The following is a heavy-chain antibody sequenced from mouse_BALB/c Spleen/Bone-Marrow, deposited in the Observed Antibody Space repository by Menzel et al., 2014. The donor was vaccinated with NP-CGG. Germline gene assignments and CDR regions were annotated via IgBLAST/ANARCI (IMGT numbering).Heavy chain of an antibody. D-gene: IGHD2-3*01. Sequence: DVKLQESGPSLVKPSQTLSLTCSVTGDSITSXYXNWIXKFPXXXXXSXXXISYSGNTYYNPSLKSRISITRDTSKNQYYLQLNSVTTEDTATYYCATYDGYCFDYWGQGTTLTVSS. CDR1: GDSITSXY. CDR2: ISYSGNT. CDR3: ATYDGYCFDY. J-gene: IGHJ2*01. V-gene: IGHV3-8*02.